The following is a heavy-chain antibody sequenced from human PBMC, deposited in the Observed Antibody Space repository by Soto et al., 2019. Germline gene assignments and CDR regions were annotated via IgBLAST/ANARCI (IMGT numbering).Heavy chain of an antibody. J-gene: IGHJ4*02. Sequence: SETLSLTCTVSGGSISSNYWTWIRQPPGKGLEWIGYVYNSGSTIYNPSLKSRVTISEDTSKSQFSLKVNSMTAADTAVYYCARYRREAVAGYTLDNWGQGILVTVSS. D-gene: IGHD6-13*01. CDR1: GGSISSNY. CDR3: ARYRREAVAGYTLDN. CDR2: VYNSGST. V-gene: IGHV4-59*01.